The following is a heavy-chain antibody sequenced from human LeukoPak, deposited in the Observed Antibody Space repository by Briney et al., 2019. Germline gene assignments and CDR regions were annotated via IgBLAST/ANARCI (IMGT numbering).Heavy chain of an antibody. CDR3: AREGYYDYVWGSYPH. CDR2: IYYSGST. J-gene: IGHJ4*02. Sequence: PSETLSLTCTISGGSISSRTYYWGWIRQPPGKGLEWIGTIYYSGSTYYNPSLKSRVTISVDTSKNQFSLKLSSVTAADTAVYYCAREGYYDYVWGSYPHWGQGTLVTVSS. D-gene: IGHD3-16*02. CDR1: GGSISSRTYY. V-gene: IGHV4-39*07.